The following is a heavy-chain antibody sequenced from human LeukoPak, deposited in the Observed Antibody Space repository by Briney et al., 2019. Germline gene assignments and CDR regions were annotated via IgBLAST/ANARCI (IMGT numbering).Heavy chain of an antibody. D-gene: IGHD3-10*01. Sequence: PGGSLRLSCAASGFTVSSNYMSWVRQAPGKGLEWVSVIYSGGSTYYADSVKGRFTISRDNSKNTLYLQMNSLRAEDTAVYYCARDQVYYGSGSYYNAFDYWGQGTLVTVSS. CDR1: GFTVSSNY. J-gene: IGHJ4*02. CDR2: IYSGGST. V-gene: IGHV3-53*01. CDR3: ARDQVYYGSGSYYNAFDY.